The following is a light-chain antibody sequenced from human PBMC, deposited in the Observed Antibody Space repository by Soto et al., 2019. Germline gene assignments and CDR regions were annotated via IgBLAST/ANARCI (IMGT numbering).Light chain of an antibody. CDR2: GAS. V-gene: IGKV3-20*01. CDR3: QQYANSHGT. Sequence: EIVLTQSPGTLSLSPGERATLSCRASQSVGSTYLAWYQQKSGQAPRLLIYGASSRATGIPDRFRGSGSGTDFTLTISRLEPEDFAVYYCQQYANSHGTFGQGTKVDI. J-gene: IGKJ1*01. CDR1: QSVGSTY.